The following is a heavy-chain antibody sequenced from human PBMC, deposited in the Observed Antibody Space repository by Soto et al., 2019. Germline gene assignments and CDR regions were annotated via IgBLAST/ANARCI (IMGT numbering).Heavy chain of an antibody. CDR3: ETSLQVREGWACDH. Sequence: QVQLVQSGAEVKKPGASVKVSCKASGYTFTSYFMQWVRQAPGQGLERVGIINPSAGTTSYAQEFKDRVSXXRXTXXRTGHRELRSQRVKDAAVYYCETSLQVREGWACDHWGQGTLVTVAS. J-gene: IGHJ4*02. CDR2: INPSAGTT. CDR1: GYTFTSYF. V-gene: IGHV1-46*01. D-gene: IGHD2-2*01.